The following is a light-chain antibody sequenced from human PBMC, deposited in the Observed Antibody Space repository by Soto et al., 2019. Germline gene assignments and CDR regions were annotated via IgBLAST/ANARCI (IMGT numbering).Light chain of an antibody. CDR2: KAS. Sequence: DIQMTQSPSTLSGSVGDRVTITCRASQTISSWLAWYQQKPGKAPKLLIYKASTLKSVVPSMFSGSGSGTEFTLTISSQHPDYFATYDCQHYNSYAEAFGQATKVELK. CDR1: QTISSW. J-gene: IGKJ1*01. V-gene: IGKV1-5*03. CDR3: QHYNSYAEA.